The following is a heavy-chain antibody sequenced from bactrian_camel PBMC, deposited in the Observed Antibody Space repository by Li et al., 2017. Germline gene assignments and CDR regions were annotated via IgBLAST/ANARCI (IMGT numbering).Heavy chain of an antibody. Sequence: VQLVESGGGSVQAGGSLRLSCIVSGDTASTYCMGWFRQAPGKEREGVAAIRTAWDSPYYASSVKGRFTISQDNAKTTVSLQMKSLKPDDTAMYYYAAGKGTDGPLHPGGYDDWARGPRSPSP. CDR1: GDTASTYC. CDR2: IRTAWDSP. D-gene: IGHD3*01. J-gene: IGHJ4*01. V-gene: IGHV3S40*01.